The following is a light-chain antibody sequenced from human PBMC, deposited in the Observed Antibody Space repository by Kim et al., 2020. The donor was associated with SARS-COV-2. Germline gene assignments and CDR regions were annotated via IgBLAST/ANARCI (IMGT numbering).Light chain of an antibody. CDR3: QAWDSSTWV. CDR1: KLGDNY. J-gene: IGLJ3*02. V-gene: IGLV3-1*01. Sequence: VSPGQTASITCSGDKLGDNYACCYQQKPGQSPVLVIYQDSKRPSGIPERFSGSNSGNTATLTISGTQAMDEADYYCQAWDSSTWVFGGGTQLTVL. CDR2: QDS.